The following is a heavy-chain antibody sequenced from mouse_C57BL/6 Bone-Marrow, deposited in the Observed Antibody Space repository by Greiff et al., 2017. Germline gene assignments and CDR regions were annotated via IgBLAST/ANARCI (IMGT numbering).Heavy chain of an antibody. Sequence: EVQLVESVAELVRPGASVKLSCTASGFTIKNTYMHWVKQRPEQGLEWIGRIDPANGNTKYAPKFQGKATITADTSPNTAYLQLSSLTSEDTAIYYYASIYYHYPFAYWGQGTLITVSA. CDR3: ASIYYHYPFAY. CDR2: IDPANGNT. J-gene: IGHJ3*01. D-gene: IGHD2-4*01. V-gene: IGHV14-3*01. CDR1: GFTIKNTY.